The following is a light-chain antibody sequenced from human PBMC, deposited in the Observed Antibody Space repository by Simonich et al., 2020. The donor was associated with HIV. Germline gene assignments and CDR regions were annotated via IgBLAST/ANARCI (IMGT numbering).Light chain of an antibody. Sequence: QSALTQPASVSGSPGQSITISCTGTSSDVGGYNYVSWYQQHPGKAPKLMIYAVTKRPSGVPDRFSGTKSGNTASLTVSGLQAEDEADYYCSSYVGTKKVFGGGTKLTVL. CDR1: SSDVGGYNY. J-gene: IGLJ2*01. CDR3: SSYVGTKKV. CDR2: AVT. V-gene: IGLV2-8*01.